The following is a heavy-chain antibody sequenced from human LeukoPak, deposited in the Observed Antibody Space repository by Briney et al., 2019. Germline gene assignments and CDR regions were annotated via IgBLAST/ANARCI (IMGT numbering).Heavy chain of an antibody. CDR2: ISGSGGST. CDR3: AKDSDYYGSGSIND. D-gene: IGHD3-10*01. V-gene: IGHV3-23*01. CDR1: GFTFSSYA. J-gene: IGHJ4*02. Sequence: PGGSLRLSCAASGFTFSSYAMSWVRQAPGKGLEWVSAISGSGGSTYYADSVKGRFTISRDNSKNTLYLQMNSLRAEDTAVYYCAKDSDYYGSGSINDWGQGTLVTVSS.